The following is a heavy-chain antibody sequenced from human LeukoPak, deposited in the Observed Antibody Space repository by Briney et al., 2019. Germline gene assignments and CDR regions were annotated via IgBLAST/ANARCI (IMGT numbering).Heavy chain of an antibody. J-gene: IGHJ6*03. Sequence: PSETLSLTCAVYGGSFNDNYWTWIRQPPGKGLEWIGEINHSGSTNYNPSLKSRVTISVDTSKNQFSLKLSSVTAADTAVYYCARTTEGYCRGGSCYYYYYYMDVWGKGTTVTVSS. CDR3: ARTTEGYCRGGSCYYYYYYMDV. CDR2: INHSGST. CDR1: GGSFNDNY. V-gene: IGHV4-34*01. D-gene: IGHD2-15*01.